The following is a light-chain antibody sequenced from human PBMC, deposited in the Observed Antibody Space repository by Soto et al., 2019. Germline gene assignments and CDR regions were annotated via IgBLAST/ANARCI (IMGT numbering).Light chain of an antibody. V-gene: IGKV3-20*01. Sequence: EIVLTQSPGTLSLSPGERATLSCRASQSVSSSYLAWYQQKPGQAPRLLIYGASSRATGIPDRFSGSGSGTDFTLTISRLEPEDFAVYYCQQYGSSRTFAQGTKVEI. CDR1: QSVSSSY. J-gene: IGKJ1*01. CDR3: QQYGSSRT. CDR2: GAS.